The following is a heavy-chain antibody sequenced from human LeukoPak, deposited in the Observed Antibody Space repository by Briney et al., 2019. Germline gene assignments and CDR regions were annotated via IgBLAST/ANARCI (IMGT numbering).Heavy chain of an antibody. CDR1: GFTFSSYE. CDR2: ISSSGSTI. CDR3: ARDPTTGPGGAYFYMDV. D-gene: IGHD3-16*01. J-gene: IGHJ6*03. Sequence: PGGSLRLSCAASGFTFSSYEMNWVRQAPGKGLEWVSYISSSGSTIYQADSVKGRFTISRDNANNSLYLQMNSLRAEDTAVYYYARDPTTGPGGAYFYMDVWGKGTTVTVSS. V-gene: IGHV3-48*03.